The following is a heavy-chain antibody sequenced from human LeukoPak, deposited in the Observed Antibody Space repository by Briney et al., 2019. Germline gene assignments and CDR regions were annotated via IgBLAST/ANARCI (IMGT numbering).Heavy chain of an antibody. CDR3: ARDRMVRGVIIG. CDR1: GGSISSSSYY. J-gene: IGHJ4*02. Sequence: SETLSLTCTVSGGSISSSSYYWGWIRQPPGKELEWIGSIYYSGSTYYNPSLKSRVTISVDTSKNQFSLKLSSVTAADTAVYYCARDRMVRGVIIGWGQGTLVTVSS. CDR2: IYYSGST. V-gene: IGHV4-39*07. D-gene: IGHD3-10*01.